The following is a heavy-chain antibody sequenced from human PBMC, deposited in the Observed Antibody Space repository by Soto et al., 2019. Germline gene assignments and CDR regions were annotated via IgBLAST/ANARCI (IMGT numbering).Heavy chain of an antibody. CDR1: GGTFSSYA. CDR3: ARERDIVATIALHTYYYYYGMDV. D-gene: IGHD5-12*01. CDR2: IIPIFGTA. Sequence: ASVKVSCKASGGTFSSYAISWVRQAPGQGLEWMGGIIPIFGTANYAQKFQGRVTITADESTSTAYMELSSLRSEDTAVYYCARERDIVATIALHTYYYYYGMDVWGQGTTVTV. V-gene: IGHV1-69*13. J-gene: IGHJ6*02.